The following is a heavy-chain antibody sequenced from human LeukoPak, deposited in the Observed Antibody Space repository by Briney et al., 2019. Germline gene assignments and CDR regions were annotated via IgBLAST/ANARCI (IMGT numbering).Heavy chain of an antibody. CDR1: GFTFTNFC. CDR3: ARDFGPHGY. V-gene: IGHV3-7*04. Sequence: TGGSLRLSCAASGFTFTNFCMTGGRQAPGKGVEWVANIKQDRSAKYYVDSVRGRFTISRDHAKNALYLQMNSLRAEDTAVYYCARDFGPHGYWGQGTLVTVSS. CDR2: IKQDRSAK. D-gene: IGHD3-10*01. J-gene: IGHJ4*02.